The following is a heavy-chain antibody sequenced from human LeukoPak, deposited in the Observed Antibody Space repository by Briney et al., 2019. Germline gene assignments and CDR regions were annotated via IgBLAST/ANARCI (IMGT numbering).Heavy chain of an antibody. CDR1: GASVGTTSDY. V-gene: IGHV4-39*07. Sequence: SETLSLTCTVSGASVGTTSDYWGWIRQPPGKGPEWIGSMYYRGTTYYDPSLKSRVTISGDTSKNQFSLKLSSVTAADTAVYFCVYSRAYYSPFDVWGQGTTVTVSS. J-gene: IGHJ6*02. CDR3: VYSRAYYSPFDV. CDR2: MYYRGTT. D-gene: IGHD3-22*01.